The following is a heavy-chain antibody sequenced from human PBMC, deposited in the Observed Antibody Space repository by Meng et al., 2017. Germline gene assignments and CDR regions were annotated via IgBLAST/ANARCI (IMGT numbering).Heavy chain of an antibody. J-gene: IGHJ5*02. CDR2: IYYSGST. V-gene: IGHV4-31*03. CDR3: ARGRSTSLSWFDT. CDR1: GAHISIGGYY. D-gene: IGHD2-2*01. Sequence: TAAGAHISIGGYYWRWIRQHPGQGLECIGYIYYSGSTYYTPSLKCRVTISVDTSKKKISLKLSSVTAADTAVYYSARGRSTSLSWFDTWGQGTLVTVSS.